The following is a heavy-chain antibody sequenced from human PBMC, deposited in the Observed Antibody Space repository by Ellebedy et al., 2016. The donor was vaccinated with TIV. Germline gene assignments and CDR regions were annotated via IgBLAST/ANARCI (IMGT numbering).Heavy chain of an antibody. J-gene: IGHJ3*02. V-gene: IGHV3-23*01. CDR1: GFTFSTYA. D-gene: IGHD1-26*01. CDR3: ATPGWELPTRGAFHI. Sequence: GGSLRLXCAASGFTFSTYAMSWVRQAPGKGLEWVSVIRGSDDTTYYADSVKGRFTISRDNSKNTLFLQMNSLRAEDTAIYYCATPGWELPTRGAFHIWGQGTMVTVSS. CDR2: IRGSDDTT.